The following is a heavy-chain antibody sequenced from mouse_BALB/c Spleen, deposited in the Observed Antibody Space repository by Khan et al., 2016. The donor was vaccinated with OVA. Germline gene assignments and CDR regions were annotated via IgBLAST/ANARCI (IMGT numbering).Heavy chain of an antibody. CDR2: ISSGGTYS. D-gene: IGHD1-2*01. V-gene: IGHV5-6*01. CDR3: ASFITTATGDYYAIDY. J-gene: IGHJ4*01. CDR1: GFTFSSYG. Sequence: EVELVESGGDLVKPEGSLKLSCAASGFTFSSYGMSWVRQTPDKRLEWVATISSGGTYSYYPDSVKGRFTISRDNAKNTLYLQMSSLKSDDTAMYCCASFITTATGDYYAIDYWGQGTSVTVSS.